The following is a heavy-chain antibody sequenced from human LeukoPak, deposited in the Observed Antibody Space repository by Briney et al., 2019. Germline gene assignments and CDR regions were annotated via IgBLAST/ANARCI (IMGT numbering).Heavy chain of an antibody. CDR3: TRYDSSRFDP. CDR1: GFTFSGYG. V-gene: IGHV3-30*03. Sequence: GGSLRLSCAASGFTFSGYGMHWVRQAPGKGLEWVTGIAYDGSRKHYADSVKGRFTISRDNSRNTMDLQMNSLRVEDTAVYHCTRYDSSRFDPGGQGTLVTVSS. J-gene: IGHJ5*02. D-gene: IGHD3-3*01. CDR2: IAYDGSRK.